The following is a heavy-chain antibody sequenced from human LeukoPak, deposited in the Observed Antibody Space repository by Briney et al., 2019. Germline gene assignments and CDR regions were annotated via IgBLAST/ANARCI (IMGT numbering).Heavy chain of an antibody. J-gene: IGHJ4*02. CDR3: ARDRGGSYYGELDY. Sequence: GSLRLSCAASGFTFSSYGMSWVRQPPGKGLEWIGNIYYSGSKYYNPSLKCRVTISVDTSKNQFSLKLSSVTAADTAVYYCARDRGGSYYGELDYWGQGTLVTVSS. CDR2: IYYSGSK. CDR1: GFTFSSYG. V-gene: IGHV4-39*07. D-gene: IGHD1-26*01.